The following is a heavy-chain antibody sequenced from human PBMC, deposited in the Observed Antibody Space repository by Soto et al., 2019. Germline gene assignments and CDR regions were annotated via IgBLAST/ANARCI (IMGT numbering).Heavy chain of an antibody. CDR3: ARDRYPFDY. CDR2: IYSGGST. J-gene: IGHJ4*02. CDR1: RFTVSSNY. D-gene: IGHD1-26*01. V-gene: IGHV3-53*01. Sequence: EVQLVESGGGLIQPGGSLRLSCAASRFTVSSNYMSWVRQAPGKGLEWVSVIYSGGSTYYADSVKGRFTISRDNSKNTLYLQRKSLRAEDTAVYDCARDRYPFDYWGQGTLVTVSS.